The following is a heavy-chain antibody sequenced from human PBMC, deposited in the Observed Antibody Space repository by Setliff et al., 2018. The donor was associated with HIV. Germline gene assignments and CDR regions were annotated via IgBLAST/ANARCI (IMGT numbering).Heavy chain of an antibody. V-gene: IGHV4-38-2*01. CDR3: ARRDQYGGSPYFES. D-gene: IGHD3-10*01. Sequence: NPSETLSLTCSVSDYSISTTYFWGWIRQPPGEGLEWIVSFYHSGDTYYNPSLKSRVTISVDTSKNQFSLKLSSVTAADTAVYYCARRDQYGGSPYFESWGQGALVTVSS. J-gene: IGHJ4*02. CDR2: FYHSGDT. CDR1: DYSISTTYF.